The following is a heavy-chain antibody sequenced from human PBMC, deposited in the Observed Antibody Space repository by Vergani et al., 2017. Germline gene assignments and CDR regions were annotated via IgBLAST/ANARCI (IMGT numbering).Heavy chain of an antibody. CDR1: GFTFSSYA. Sequence: EVQLLESGGGLVQPGGSLRLSCAASGFTFSSYAMSWVRQAPGKGLEWVSAISGSGGSTYYADSVKGRFTISRDNSKNTLYLQMNSLRAEDTAVYYCARDLGAGYCSSTSCRKWFDPWGQGTLVTVSS. CDR3: ARDLGAGYCSSTSCRKWFDP. J-gene: IGHJ5*02. D-gene: IGHD2-2*01. CDR2: ISGSGGST. V-gene: IGHV3-23*01.